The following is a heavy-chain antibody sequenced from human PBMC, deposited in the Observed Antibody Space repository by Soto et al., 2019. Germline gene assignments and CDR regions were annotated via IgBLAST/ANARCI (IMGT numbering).Heavy chain of an antibody. CDR2: ISGSGGST. D-gene: IGHD3-9*01. J-gene: IGHJ3*02. CDR3: AKDNDYDILTGYYRAFDI. Sequence: GGSLRLSCAASGFTFSSYAMSWVRQAPGKGLEWVSAISGSGGSTYYADSVKGRFTISRDNSKNTLYLQMNSLRAEDTAVYYCAKDNDYDILTGYYRAFDIWGQGTMVTVSS. CDR1: GFTFSSYA. V-gene: IGHV3-23*01.